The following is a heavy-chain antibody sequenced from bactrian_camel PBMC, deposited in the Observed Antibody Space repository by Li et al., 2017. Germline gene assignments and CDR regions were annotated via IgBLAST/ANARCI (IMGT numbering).Heavy chain of an antibody. V-gene: IGHV3S44*01. CDR3: AADPPGGTYCTGGVWQNRFGT. J-gene: IGHJ6*01. D-gene: IGHD5*01. CDR1: GDTYSTYC. CDR2: IGGDAVT. Sequence: VQLVESGGGSVQVGGSLRLSCTISGDTYSTYCMGWFRQAPGKAREGVAAIGGDAVTSYADSVKGRFTIATDDDKKTLYLQMNNLKPEDTAMYYCAADPPGGTYCTGGVWQNRFGTWGQGTQVTVSS.